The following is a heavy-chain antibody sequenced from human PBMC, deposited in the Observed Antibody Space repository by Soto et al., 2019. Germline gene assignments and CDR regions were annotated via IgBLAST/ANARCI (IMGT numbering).Heavy chain of an antibody. J-gene: IGHJ2*01. CDR3: AGDVRYCSSANCYKVWYFDL. CDR1: GGSISSGGYY. CDR2: VYYSGST. D-gene: IGHD2-2*02. Sequence: QVQLQELGPGLVKPSQTLSLTCTVSGGSISSGGYYWSWIRQHPGKGLEWIGYVYYSGSTYYNPSLQSRVTISVDTSKNQFSLKLSSVTAADTAVYYCAGDVRYCSSANCYKVWYFDLWGRGTLVTVSS. V-gene: IGHV4-31*03.